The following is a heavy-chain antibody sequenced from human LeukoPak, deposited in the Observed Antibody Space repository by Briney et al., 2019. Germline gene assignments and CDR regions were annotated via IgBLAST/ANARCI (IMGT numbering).Heavy chain of an antibody. CDR1: GYTFTSYG. Sequence: ASVKVSCKASGYTFTSYGISWVRQAPGQGLEWMGWISAYNGNTNYAQKFQGRVTMTRDTSISTAYMELSRLRSDDTAVYYCAANPSGYYSASNWGQGTLVTVSS. CDR3: AANPSGYYSASN. D-gene: IGHD3-22*01. V-gene: IGHV1-18*01. CDR2: ISAYNGNT. J-gene: IGHJ4*02.